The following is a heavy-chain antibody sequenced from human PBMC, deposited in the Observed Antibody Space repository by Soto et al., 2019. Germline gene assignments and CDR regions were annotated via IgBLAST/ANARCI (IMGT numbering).Heavy chain of an antibody. Sequence: QVQLQESGPGLVKPSETLSLTCTVSGGSISSYYWTWIRQPPGKGLEWIGYIYYRGSTNYNTSLTSLXTISVDTSKHQFSLKLSSVTAADTAVYDSAQQLITWGQGTLVTVSS. CDR1: GGSISSYY. J-gene: IGHJ5*02. D-gene: IGHD6-13*01. CDR2: IYYRGST. CDR3: AQQLIT. V-gene: IGHV4-59*01.